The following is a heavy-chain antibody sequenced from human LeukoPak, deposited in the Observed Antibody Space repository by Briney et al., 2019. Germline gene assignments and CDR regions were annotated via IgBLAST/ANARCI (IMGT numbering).Heavy chain of an antibody. D-gene: IGHD3/OR15-3a*01. V-gene: IGHV3-30*04. CDR1: RSTFSSYA. Sequence: GGSLRLSCAASRSTFSSYAMHWVRQAPGKGLEWVAVISYDGSNKYYADSVKGRFTISRDNSKNTLYLQMNSLRTEDTAVYYCARGLGHYFYYMDVWGKGTTVTVSS. CDR3: ARGLGHYFYYMDV. J-gene: IGHJ6*03. CDR2: ISYDGSNK.